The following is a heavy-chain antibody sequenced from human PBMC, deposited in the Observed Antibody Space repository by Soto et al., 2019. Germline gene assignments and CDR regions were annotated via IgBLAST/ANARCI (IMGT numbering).Heavy chain of an antibody. D-gene: IGHD3-16*01. Sequence: ASERVSCTASRYTVTSYGITSVRQAPGQGLEWMGWISAYTGNTDYAQKLQGRVSMTTDTSTSTAYMELRSLRFDDTAVYYCARRSRLSVPTAGGFDYWGQGTLVTVS. CDR1: RYTVTSYG. CDR3: ARRSRLSVPTAGGFDY. J-gene: IGHJ4*02. V-gene: IGHV1-18*01. CDR2: ISAYTGNT.